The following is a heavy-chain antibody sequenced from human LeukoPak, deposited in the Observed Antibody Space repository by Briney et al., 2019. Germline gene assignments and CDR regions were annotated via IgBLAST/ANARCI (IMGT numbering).Heavy chain of an antibody. CDR1: GFTFGDYA. CDR2: INWHGGST. Sequence: PAGSLSLSCTASGFTFGDYAMSWFRQAPGKGLEWVSGINWHGGSTGYADSVKGRFTISRDNAKNSLSLQMTSLRAEDTALYYCASIIPGYWGQGTLVTVSS. CDR3: ASIIPGY. V-gene: IGHV3-20*04. J-gene: IGHJ4*02. D-gene: IGHD3-3*01.